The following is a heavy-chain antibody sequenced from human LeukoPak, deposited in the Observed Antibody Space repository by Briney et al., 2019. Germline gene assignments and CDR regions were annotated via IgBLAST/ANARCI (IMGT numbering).Heavy chain of an antibody. CDR2: IYTSGST. CDR3: ARDQYYYDSSGYITLDY. V-gene: IGHV4-61*02. D-gene: IGHD3-22*01. CDR1: GGSISSGSYY. J-gene: IGHJ4*02. Sequence: PSETLSLTCTVSGGSISSGSYYWSWIRQPAGKGLEWIGRIYTSGSTNYNPSLKSRVTMSVDTSKNQFSLKLSSVTAADTAVYYCARDQYYYDSSGYITLDYWGQGTLVTVSS.